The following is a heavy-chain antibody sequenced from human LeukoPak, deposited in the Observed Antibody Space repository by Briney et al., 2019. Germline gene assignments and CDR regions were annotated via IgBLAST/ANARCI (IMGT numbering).Heavy chain of an antibody. J-gene: IGHJ3*02. D-gene: IGHD6-13*01. CDR3: ARVSGSSWDHDAFDI. Sequence: PSGTLSLTCAVSGGSISSGNWWSWVRQPPGKGLEWIGEIYHSGSTNYNPSLKSRVTISVDKSKNQFSLKLSSVTAADTAVYYCARVSGSSWDHDAFDIWGQGTMVTVSS. V-gene: IGHV4-4*02. CDR2: IYHSGST. CDR1: GGSISSGNW.